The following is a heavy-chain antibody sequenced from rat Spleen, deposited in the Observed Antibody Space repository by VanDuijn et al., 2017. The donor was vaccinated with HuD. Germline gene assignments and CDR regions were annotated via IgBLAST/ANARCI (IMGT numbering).Heavy chain of an antibody. CDR1: GFTFSDYY. CDR2: ISYDGSST. Sequence: EVQLVESDGGLVQPGRSLKLSCAASGFTFSDYYMAWVRQAPTKGLEWVATISYDGSSTYYRDSVKGRFTISRDNAKSTLYLQMDSLRSEDTATYYCAKRDYDGYYPFAYWGQGTLVTVSS. D-gene: IGHD1-12*03. CDR3: AKRDYDGYYPFAY. J-gene: IGHJ3*01. V-gene: IGHV5-29*01.